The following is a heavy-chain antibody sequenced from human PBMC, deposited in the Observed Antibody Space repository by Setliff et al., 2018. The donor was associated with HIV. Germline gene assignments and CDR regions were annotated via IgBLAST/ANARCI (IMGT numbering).Heavy chain of an antibody. D-gene: IGHD3-10*01. CDR2: MNPKSGNT. J-gene: IGHJ6*03. V-gene: IGHV1-8*02. CDR3: ARGGVYYYYMDV. CDR1: GYTFTSYD. Sequence: ASVKVSCKASGYTFTSYDFNWVRQATGQGLEWMGWMNPKSGNTGYAQKLQDRLTLTTDTSTNTAYMELRRLTADDTAVYFCARGGVYYYYMDVWGKGTTVTVSS.